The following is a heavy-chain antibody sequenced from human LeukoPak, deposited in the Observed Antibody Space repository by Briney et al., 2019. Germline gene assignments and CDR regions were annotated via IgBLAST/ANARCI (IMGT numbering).Heavy chain of an antibody. CDR3: ARDMVPAAIPPYYYYYMDV. J-gene: IGHJ6*03. V-gene: IGHV1-8*01. Sequence: ASVKVSCKASGYTFTSYDINWVRQATGQGLEWMGWMNPNSGNTGYAQKFQGRVTMTRNTSISTAYMELSSLRSEDTAVYYCARDMVPAAIPPYYYYYMDVWGKGTTVTVSS. D-gene: IGHD2-2*02. CDR1: GYTFTSYD. CDR2: MNPNSGNT.